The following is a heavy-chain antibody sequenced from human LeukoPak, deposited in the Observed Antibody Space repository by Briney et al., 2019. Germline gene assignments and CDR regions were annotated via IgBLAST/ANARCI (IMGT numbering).Heavy chain of an antibody. J-gene: IGHJ3*02. Sequence: GGSLRLSCAASGFTFSSYWMSWVRQAPGKGLEWVANIKQDESEKYYVDSVKGRFTISRDNAKNSLYLQMNSLRAEDTAVYYCARDLEGRSSGWFNAFDIWGQGTMVTVSS. V-gene: IGHV3-7*01. CDR3: ARDLEGRSSGWFNAFDI. CDR2: IKQDESEK. D-gene: IGHD6-19*01. CDR1: GFTFSSYW.